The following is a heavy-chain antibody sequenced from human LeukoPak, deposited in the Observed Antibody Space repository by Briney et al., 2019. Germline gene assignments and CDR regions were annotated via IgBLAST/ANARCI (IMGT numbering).Heavy chain of an antibody. CDR2: ISGSGGST. V-gene: IGHV3-23*01. D-gene: IGHD6-19*01. CDR1: GFTFSNYV. J-gene: IGHJ4*02. CDR3: AKDSSGWHPYYFDY. Sequence: EGSLRLSCAASGFTFSNYVMNWVRQAPGKGLEWVSAISGSGGSTYYADSVKGRFTISRDNSKNTLYLQINSLRAEDTAVYYCAKDSSGWHPYYFDYWGQGTLVTVSS.